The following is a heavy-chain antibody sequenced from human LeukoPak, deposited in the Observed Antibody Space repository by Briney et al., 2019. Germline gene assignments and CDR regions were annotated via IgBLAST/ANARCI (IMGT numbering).Heavy chain of an antibody. CDR2: IYHSGST. CDR3: ARGRDIVVVPAANVPYYFDY. V-gene: IGHV4-30-2*01. CDR1: GGSISSGGYY. D-gene: IGHD2-2*01. J-gene: IGHJ4*02. Sequence: PSETLSLTRTVSGGSISSGGYYWSWIRQPPGKGLEWIGYIYHSGSTYYNPSLKSRVTISVDTSKNQFSLKLSSVTAADTAVYYCARGRDIVVVPAANVPYYFDYWGQGTLVTVSS.